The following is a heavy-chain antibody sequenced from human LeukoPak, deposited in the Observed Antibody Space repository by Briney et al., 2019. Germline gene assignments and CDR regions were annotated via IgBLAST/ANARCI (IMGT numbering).Heavy chain of an antibody. J-gene: IGHJ4*02. CDR1: GGTFSSYA. V-gene: IGHV1-69*04. D-gene: IGHD6-19*01. Sequence: SVKVSCKASGGTFSSYAISWVRQAPGQGLEWMGRIIPIFGIANYAQKFQGRVTITADKSTSTAYMELSSLRPEDTAVYYCARDTGYSSGWYNYWGQGTLVTVSS. CDR3: ARDTGYSSGWYNY. CDR2: IIPIFGIA.